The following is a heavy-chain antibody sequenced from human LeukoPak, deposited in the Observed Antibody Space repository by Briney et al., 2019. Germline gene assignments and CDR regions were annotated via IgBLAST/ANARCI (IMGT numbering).Heavy chain of an antibody. CDR2: ISGSGGST. CDR1: GFTFSSYA. J-gene: IGHJ6*03. V-gene: IGHV3-23*01. Sequence: PGGSLRLSCAASGFTFSSYAMSWVRQAPGKGLEWVSAISGSGGSTYYADSVKGRFTISRDNAKNSLSLQMNSLRAEDTAVYYCAKYWGAYGDYRGRYMDVWGKGTTVTVSS. CDR3: AKYWGAYGDYRGRYMDV. D-gene: IGHD4-17*01.